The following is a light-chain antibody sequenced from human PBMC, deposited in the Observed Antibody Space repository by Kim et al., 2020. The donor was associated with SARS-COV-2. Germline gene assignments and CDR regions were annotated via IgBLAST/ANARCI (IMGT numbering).Light chain of an antibody. J-gene: IGKJ2*01. V-gene: IGKV3-20*01. CDR2: GAS. CDR1: QSVRNNY. CDR3: QQYRSSPPMYT. Sequence: EIVLTQSPGTLSLSPGERATLPCRASQSVRNNYLAWYQQKPGQAPRLLISGASSRATGIPDRFSGSGSGTDFTLTISRLEPEDFAVYYCQQYRSSPPMYTFGQGTKLEIK.